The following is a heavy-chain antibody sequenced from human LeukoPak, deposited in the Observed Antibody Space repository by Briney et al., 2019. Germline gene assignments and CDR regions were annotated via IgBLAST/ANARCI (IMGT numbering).Heavy chain of an antibody. Sequence: PSETLSLTCAVYGGSFSGYYWSWIRQPPGKGLEWIGEINHSGSTNYNPSLKSRVTISVDTSKNQFSLKLSSVTAADTAGYYCARGWGYSYGYPWFDPWGQGTLVTVSS. CDR3: ARGWGYSYGYPWFDP. CDR1: GGSFSGYY. J-gene: IGHJ5*02. CDR2: INHSGST. D-gene: IGHD5-18*01. V-gene: IGHV4-34*01.